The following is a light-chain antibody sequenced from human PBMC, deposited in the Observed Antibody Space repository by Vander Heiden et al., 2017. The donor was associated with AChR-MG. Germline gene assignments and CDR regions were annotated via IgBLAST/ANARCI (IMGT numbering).Light chain of an antibody. V-gene: IGKV3-20*01. CDR2: GAS. Sequence: EIVLTQSPGTLSLSPGETGTLSCRASQRVSSSFLAWYQQRPGQAPRLLIHGASNRATGIPDRFSGSGSGTDFTLTISRLEPEDLALYYCQQDSNSPFTFGGGTNVEIK. J-gene: IGKJ4*01. CDR1: QRVSSSF. CDR3: QQDSNSPFT.